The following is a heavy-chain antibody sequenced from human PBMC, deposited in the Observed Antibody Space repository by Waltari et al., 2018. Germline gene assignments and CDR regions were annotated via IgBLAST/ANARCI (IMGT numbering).Heavy chain of an antibody. Sequence: EVQLLEYGGGLVQPGGSLRLSCAASGFTFRSYALSWGRQAPGKGLEWVSSISGSGAAIYYADSVKGRFTISRDNSKNTLYLQMISLRAEDTAVYYCAEAGLYVRDYYYDYSMGVWGQGTTVTVSS. D-gene: IGHD3-16*01. CDR1: GFTFRSYA. V-gene: IGHV3-23*01. CDR3: AEAGLYVRDYYYDYSMGV. CDR2: ISGSGAAI. J-gene: IGHJ6*02.